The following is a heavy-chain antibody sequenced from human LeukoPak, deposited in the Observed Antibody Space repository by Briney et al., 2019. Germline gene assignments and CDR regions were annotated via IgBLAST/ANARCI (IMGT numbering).Heavy chain of an antibody. D-gene: IGHD1-26*01. CDR2: IGVAGDT. V-gene: IGHV3-13*01. CDR1: GFTFSSYD. CDR3: ARVVGAGYYGMDV. Sequence: GGSLRLSCAASGFTFSSYDMHWVRQATGKGLEWVSAIGVAGDTYYPGSVKGRFTISRENAKNSLYLQMNSLRAEDTAVYYCARVVGAGYYGMDVWGQGTTVTVSS. J-gene: IGHJ6*02.